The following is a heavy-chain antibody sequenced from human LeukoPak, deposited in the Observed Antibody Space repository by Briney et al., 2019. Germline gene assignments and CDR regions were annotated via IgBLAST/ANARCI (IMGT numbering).Heavy chain of an antibody. CDR1: GFTVSSNY. CDR3: ASGLRAVWIQLSGPDY. V-gene: IGHV3-53*01. D-gene: IGHD5-18*01. J-gene: IGHJ4*02. CDR2: IYSGGRT. Sequence: GGSLRLSCAASGFTVSSNYMSWVRQAPGKGLEWVSLIYSGGRTYYADSVKGRFTISRDNSKNTLYLQMNSLRAEDTAVYYCASGLRAVWIQLSGPDYWGQGTLVTVSS.